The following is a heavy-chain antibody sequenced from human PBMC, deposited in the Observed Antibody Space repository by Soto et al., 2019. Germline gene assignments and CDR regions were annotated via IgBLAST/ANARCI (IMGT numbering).Heavy chain of an antibody. D-gene: IGHD6-19*01. CDR3: ARDWRYSSGWYSY. CDR2: IYYSGST. CDR1: GGSVSSGSYY. J-gene: IGHJ4*02. Sequence: SETLSLTCTVSGGSVSSGSYYWSWIRQPPGKGLEWIGYIYYSGSTNYNPSLKSRVTISVDTSKNQFSLKLSSVTAADTAVYYCARDWRYSSGWYSYWGQGTLVTVYS. V-gene: IGHV4-61*01.